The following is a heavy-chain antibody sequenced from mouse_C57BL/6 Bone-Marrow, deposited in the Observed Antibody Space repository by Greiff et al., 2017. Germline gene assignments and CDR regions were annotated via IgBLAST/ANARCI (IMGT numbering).Heavy chain of an antibody. V-gene: IGHV1-15*01. J-gene: IGHJ3*01. Sequence: VQLQQSGAELVRPGASVTLSCKASGYTFTDYEMHWVKQTPVHGLEWIGAIDPETGGPAYNQKFKGKAILTADKSSSTAYMELRSLTSEDSAVYYCTRIWYGSSSFAYWGQGILVTVSA. D-gene: IGHD1-1*01. CDR2: IDPETGGP. CDR3: TRIWYGSSSFAY. CDR1: GYTFTDYE.